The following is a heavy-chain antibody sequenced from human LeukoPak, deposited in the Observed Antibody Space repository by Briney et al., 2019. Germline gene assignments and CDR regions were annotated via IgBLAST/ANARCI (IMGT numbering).Heavy chain of an antibody. CDR3: ARTLYYDSSGYQDY. CDR1: GFSLRTSGVG. Sequence: SGPTLVKPTQTLTLTCTFSGFSLRTSGVGVGWIRQPPGKALEWLALIYWDDDKRYSPSLKTRLTISKDTSKNQVVLTMTNMDPVDTATYYCARTLYYDSSGYQDYWGQGTLVTVSS. D-gene: IGHD3-22*01. J-gene: IGHJ4*02. V-gene: IGHV2-5*02. CDR2: IYWDDDK.